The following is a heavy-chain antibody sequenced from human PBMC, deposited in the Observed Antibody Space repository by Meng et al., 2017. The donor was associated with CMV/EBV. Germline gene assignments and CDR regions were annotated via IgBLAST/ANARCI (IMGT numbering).Heavy chain of an antibody. J-gene: IGHJ4*02. CDR1: GFTFSSYD. CDR3: ARDLGPYNWNYVGVVQGAKDY. D-gene: IGHD1-7*01. V-gene: IGHV3-21*01. CDR2: ISSSSSYI. Sequence: GESLKISCAACGFTFSSYDMHWVRQATGKGLEWVSSISSSSSYIYYADSVKGRFTISRDNAKNSLYLQMNSLRAEDTAVYYCARDLGPYNWNYVGVVQGAKDYWGQGTLVTVSS.